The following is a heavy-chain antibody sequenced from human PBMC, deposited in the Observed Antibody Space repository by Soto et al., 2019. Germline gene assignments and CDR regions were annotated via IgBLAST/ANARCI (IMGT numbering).Heavy chain of an antibody. CDR1: GFTFSTYD. Sequence: GGSLSLSWTASGFTFSTYDMHWVRPATGKGLEWVSAIGAADDPYYSGSVKGRFTISRENAKSSLSLQMNSLRVGDTAVYYCARAYSGQLPRRADYYYAMDVWGPGTTVTVSS. CDR2: IGAADDP. D-gene: IGHD2-2*01. CDR3: ARAYSGQLPRRADYYYAMDV. V-gene: IGHV3-13*05. J-gene: IGHJ6*02.